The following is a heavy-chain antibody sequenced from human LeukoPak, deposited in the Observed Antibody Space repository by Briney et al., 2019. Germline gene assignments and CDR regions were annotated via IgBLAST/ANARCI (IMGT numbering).Heavy chain of an antibody. CDR3: AKGGPNDYGSGSEIDQ. D-gene: IGHD3-10*01. CDR2: IRGAGATT. CDR1: GFTSSNYA. Sequence: GGALRLSCAASGFTSSNYARNWVRQAPGRGLEWVSGIRGAGATTYYADSAKGRCTISKDNSKNTLYLQINSLRVEDTAVYFCAKGGPNDYGSGSEIDQWGQGTLVTVSS. J-gene: IGHJ4*02. V-gene: IGHV3-23*01.